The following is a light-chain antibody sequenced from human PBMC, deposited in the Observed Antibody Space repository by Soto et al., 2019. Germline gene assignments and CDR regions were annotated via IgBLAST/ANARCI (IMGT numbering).Light chain of an antibody. CDR3: QQYGSSPPT. CDR2: GVS. J-gene: IGKJ2*01. CDR1: QTVTSTY. Sequence: EIVLTQSPGTLSLSPGERATLSCRASQTVTSTYLAWYQRKPAQAPRLLLYGVSSRATGVPDRFSGSGSGTDFTLTISRLEPEDFAVYLCQQYGSSPPTFGQGTKLEIK. V-gene: IGKV3-20*01.